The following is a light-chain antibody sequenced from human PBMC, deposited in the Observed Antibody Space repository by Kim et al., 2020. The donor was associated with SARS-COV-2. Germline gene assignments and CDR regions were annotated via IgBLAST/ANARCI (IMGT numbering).Light chain of an antibody. J-gene: IGLJ2*01. V-gene: IGLV2-14*03. CDR3: SSYTASGSVL. Sequence: GQSIAISCTGTSSDVGGYNYVSWYQHHPGIVPKLMLYDVTKRPSGVSARFSGSKSGNTASLTISGLQAEDEADYYCSSYTASGSVLFGGGTKVTVL. CDR1: SSDVGGYNY. CDR2: DVT.